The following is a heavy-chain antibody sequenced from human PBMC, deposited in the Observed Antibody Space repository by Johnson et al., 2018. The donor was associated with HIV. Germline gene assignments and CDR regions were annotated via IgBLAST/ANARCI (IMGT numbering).Heavy chain of an antibody. CDR2: IWYDGSNK. Sequence: QVQLMESGGGVVQPGRSLRLSCAASGFTFSSYGMHWVRQAPGKGLEWVAVIWYDGSNKYYADSVKGRFTISRDNSKNTLYLQMNSLRTEDTAVYYCARDLGVATAKVNAFDIWGQGTMVTVSS. D-gene: IGHD5-12*01. J-gene: IGHJ3*02. V-gene: IGHV3-33*01. CDR1: GFTFSSYG. CDR3: ARDLGVATAKVNAFDI.